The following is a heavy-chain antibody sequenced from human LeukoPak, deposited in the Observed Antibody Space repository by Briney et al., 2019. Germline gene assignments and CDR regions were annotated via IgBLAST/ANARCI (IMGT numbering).Heavy chain of an antibody. CDR2: IESKTDGGTT. CDR1: GFTFSNAW. CDR3: TRYFDY. J-gene: IGHJ4*02. V-gene: IGHV3-15*04. Sequence: GGSLRLSCAASGFTFSNAWMSWVRQAPGKGLEWVGRIESKTDGGTTDYAAPVKGRFTISRDDSKNTLYLQMNSLKTEDTAVYYCTRYFDYWGQGTLVTVSS.